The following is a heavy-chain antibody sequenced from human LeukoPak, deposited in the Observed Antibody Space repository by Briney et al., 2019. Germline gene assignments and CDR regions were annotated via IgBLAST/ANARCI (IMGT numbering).Heavy chain of an antibody. Sequence: GGSLRLSCATSGFTVITNYMSWVRQAPGKGLEWVSVIYSDGTTYYADSVKGRFTISRDNSKNTLYLQMNSLRAEDTAVYYCARNFPTVVTSFDYCGQGTLVTVSS. J-gene: IGHJ4*02. CDR1: GFTVITNY. V-gene: IGHV3-66*01. D-gene: IGHD4-23*01. CDR3: ARNFPTVVTSFDY. CDR2: IYSDGTT.